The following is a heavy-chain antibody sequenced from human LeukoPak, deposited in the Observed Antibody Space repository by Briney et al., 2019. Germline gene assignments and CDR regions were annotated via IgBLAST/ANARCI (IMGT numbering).Heavy chain of an antibody. CDR3: ARYGNAVDY. J-gene: IGHJ4*02. CDR1: GFTFSRYG. Sequence: GGSLRLSCAASGFTFSRYGMHWVRQPPGRGLEWVAFIRYDGSNKHYADSVKGRFTISRDNSKHTLFLQMNSVRAEDTALYYCARYGNAVDYWGQGTLVTISS. V-gene: IGHV3-30*02. CDR2: IRYDGSNK. D-gene: IGHD2-15*01.